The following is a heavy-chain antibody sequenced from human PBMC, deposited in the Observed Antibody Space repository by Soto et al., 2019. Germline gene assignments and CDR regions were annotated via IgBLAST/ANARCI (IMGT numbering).Heavy chain of an antibody. CDR2: IYYSGST. V-gene: IGHV4-59*01. CDR1: GDSISSYY. Sequence: QVQLRESGPGLVKPSETLSLTCTVSGDSISSYYWNWIRQPPGKGLEWIGYIYYSGSTNYNPSLKNPVTISVDTSKXLFXLXLSSVPAADTAVYYCARDKGAYCSGGSCYSVRAFDIWGQGTMVTVSS. CDR3: ARDKGAYCSGGSCYSVRAFDI. D-gene: IGHD2-15*01. J-gene: IGHJ3*02.